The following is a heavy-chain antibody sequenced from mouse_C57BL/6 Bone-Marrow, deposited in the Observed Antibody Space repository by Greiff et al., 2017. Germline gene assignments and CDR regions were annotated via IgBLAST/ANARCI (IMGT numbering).Heavy chain of an antibody. CDR3: GAVPFDN. V-gene: IGHV1-50*01. J-gene: IGHJ2*01. CDR2: IDPSDSYT. CDR1: GYTFTSYW. Sequence: VQLQQPGAELVKPGASVKLSCKASGYTFTSYWMQWVKQRPGQGLEWIGEIDPSDSYTNYNQKFKGKATLTVDTSSSTAYMRLSSLTSEDSAVYYWGAVPFDNWGKETPLTVSS.